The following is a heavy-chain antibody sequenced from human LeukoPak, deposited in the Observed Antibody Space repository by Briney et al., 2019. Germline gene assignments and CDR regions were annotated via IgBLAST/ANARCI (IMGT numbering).Heavy chain of an antibody. D-gene: IGHD6-13*01. Sequence: SETLSLTCAVSGGPISRSTYYWGWIRQPPGKGLEWIGSIYYSGSTYYNPSLKSRVTISVDTSKNQFSLKLSSVTAADTAVYYCASIAAAGNEWGQGTLSPSPQ. J-gene: IGHJ4*02. CDR1: GGPISRSTYY. CDR3: ASIAAAGNE. V-gene: IGHV4-39*01. CDR2: IYYSGST.